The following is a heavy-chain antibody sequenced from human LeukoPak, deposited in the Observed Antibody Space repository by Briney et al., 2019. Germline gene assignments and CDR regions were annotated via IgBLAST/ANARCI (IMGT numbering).Heavy chain of an antibody. CDR1: GGSFSGYY. Sequence: SETLSLTCAVYGGSFSGYYWRWIRQPPGKGLEWIGEINHSGSTNYNPSLKSRVTISVDTSKNQFSLKLSSVTAADTAVYYCARLTLYYDFWSGYYKSYYFDYWGQGTLVTVSS. D-gene: IGHD3-3*01. CDR2: INHSGST. J-gene: IGHJ4*02. CDR3: ARLTLYYDFWSGYYKSYYFDY. V-gene: IGHV4-34*01.